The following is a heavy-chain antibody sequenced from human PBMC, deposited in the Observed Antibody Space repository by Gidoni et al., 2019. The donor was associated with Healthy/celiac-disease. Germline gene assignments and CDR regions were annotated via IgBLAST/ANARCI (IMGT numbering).Heavy chain of an antibody. J-gene: IGHJ5*02. CDR1: GYTFTSYG. Sequence: QVQLVQSGAEVKKPGASVKVSCKASGYTFTSYGIRWVRQAPGQGLEWLGWISAYNGNTNYAQKLQGRVTMTTDTSTSTAYMELRSLRSDDTAVYYCARDPVVPAEPVDVYNWFDPWGQGTLVTVSS. V-gene: IGHV1-18*01. D-gene: IGHD2-2*01. CDR3: ARDPVVPAEPVDVYNWFDP. CDR2: ISAYNGNT.